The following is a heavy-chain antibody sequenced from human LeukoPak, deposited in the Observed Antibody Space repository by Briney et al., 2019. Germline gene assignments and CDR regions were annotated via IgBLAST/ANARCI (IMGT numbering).Heavy chain of an antibody. V-gene: IGHV3-9*01. CDR3: AKDMRDRITMVRGAPYYYGMDV. D-gene: IGHD3-10*01. Sequence: GRSLRLSCAASGFTFDDYAMHWVRQAPGKGLEWVSGISWNSGSIGYADSVKGRFTISRDNAKSSLYLQMNSLRAGDTALYYCAKDMRDRITMVRGAPYYYGMDVWGQGTTVTVSS. CDR1: GFTFDDYA. J-gene: IGHJ6*02. CDR2: ISWNSGSI.